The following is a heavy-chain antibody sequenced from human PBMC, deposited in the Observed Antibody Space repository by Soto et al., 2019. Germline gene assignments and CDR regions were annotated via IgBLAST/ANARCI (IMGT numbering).Heavy chain of an antibody. CDR3: ANAPPLGQQPVLLSAFDI. CDR1: GFTFSSYA. D-gene: IGHD6-13*01. J-gene: IGHJ3*02. CDR2: ISGSGGST. V-gene: IGHV3-23*01. Sequence: SLRLSCAASGFTFSSYAMSWVRQAPGKGLEWVSAISGSGGSTYYADSVKGRFTISRDNSKNTLYLQMNSLRAEDTAVYYCANAPPLGQQPVLLSAFDIWGQGTMVTVSS.